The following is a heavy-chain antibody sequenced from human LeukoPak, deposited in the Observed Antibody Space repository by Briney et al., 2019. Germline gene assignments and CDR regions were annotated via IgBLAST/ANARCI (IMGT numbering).Heavy chain of an antibody. CDR1: GFLFNNCE. CDR3: ASGSAPAGTWYFDL. Sequence: TGGSLRLPCAPSGFLFNNCEMKWLRQAPGKGLEWVSYISSSGSTIYYADSVKGRFTISRDNAKNSLYLQMNSLRAEDTAVYYCASGSAPAGTWYFDLRGRGTLVTVSS. J-gene: IGHJ2*01. D-gene: IGHD6-13*01. V-gene: IGHV3-48*03. CDR2: ISSSGSTI.